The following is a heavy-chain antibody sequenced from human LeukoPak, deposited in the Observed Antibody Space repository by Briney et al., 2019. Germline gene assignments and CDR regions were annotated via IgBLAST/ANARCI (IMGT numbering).Heavy chain of an antibody. CDR1: GGSFSGYY. Sequence: SETLSLTCAVYGGSFSGYYWSWIRQPPGKGLEWIGEINHSGSTNYNPSLKSRVTISVDTSKNQFSLKLSSVTAADTAVYYCARREGYYYYYMDVWGKGTTVTVSS. CDR3: ARREGYYYYYMDV. V-gene: IGHV4-34*01. J-gene: IGHJ6*03. CDR2: INHSGST.